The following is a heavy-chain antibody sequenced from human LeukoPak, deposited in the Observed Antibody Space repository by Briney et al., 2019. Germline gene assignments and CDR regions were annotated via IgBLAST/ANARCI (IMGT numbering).Heavy chain of an antibody. Sequence: PGGSLRLSCAASGFTFNNYYMTWIRQAPGKGLEWLSYISSSNITMYYADSVKGRFTISRDNAKKSLYLQMNSLRPDDTAVYYCARDGGYGDYPYFDYWGQGTLVTVSS. D-gene: IGHD4-17*01. CDR1: GFTFNNYY. V-gene: IGHV3-11*01. J-gene: IGHJ4*01. CDR2: ISSSNITM. CDR3: ARDGGYGDYPYFDY.